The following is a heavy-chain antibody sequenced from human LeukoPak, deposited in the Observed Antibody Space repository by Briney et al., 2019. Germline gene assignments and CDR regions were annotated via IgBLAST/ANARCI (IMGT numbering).Heavy chain of an antibody. CDR3: ARGGYSSGWYPGDYMDV. J-gene: IGHJ6*03. CDR2: ISSSSSYI. Sequence: GGSLRLSCAASGFTFSSYSMNWVRQAPGKGLEWVSSISSSSSYIYYADSVKGRFTISRDNAKNSLYLQMNSLRAEDMAVYYCARGGYSSGWYPGDYMDVWGKGTTVTVSS. D-gene: IGHD6-19*01. CDR1: GFTFSSYS. V-gene: IGHV3-21*01.